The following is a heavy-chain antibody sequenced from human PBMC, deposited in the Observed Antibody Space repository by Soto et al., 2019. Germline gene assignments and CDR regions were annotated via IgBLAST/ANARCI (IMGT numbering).Heavy chain of an antibody. Sequence: QVQLVESGGGLVKPGGSLRLSCAASGFTFSDYYMSWIRQAPGKGLEWVSHISGSGSTIYFADSVKGRFTISRDNAKNSLYLQMHSLRAEHTAVYYCARDCSGSSCYGYFQLWGQGTRVTGSS. CDR3: ARDCSGSSCYGYFQL. CDR2: ISGSGSTI. J-gene: IGHJ1*01. CDR1: GFTFSDYY. D-gene: IGHD2-2*01. V-gene: IGHV3-11*01.